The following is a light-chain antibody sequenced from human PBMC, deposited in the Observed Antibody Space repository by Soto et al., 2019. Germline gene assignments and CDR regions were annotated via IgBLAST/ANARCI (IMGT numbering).Light chain of an antibody. J-gene: IGKJ5*01. CDR1: QSFSSTY. CDR2: GAS. V-gene: IGKV3-20*01. Sequence: EIVLTQSPGTLSLSPGERATLSCRASQSFSSTYLAWYQQKPGQAPRLLMSGASSRASGVPVRFSGSGSGTDFTLTISRLEPEDFALYYCQQYGGSPITFGLGTRLEIK. CDR3: QQYGGSPIT.